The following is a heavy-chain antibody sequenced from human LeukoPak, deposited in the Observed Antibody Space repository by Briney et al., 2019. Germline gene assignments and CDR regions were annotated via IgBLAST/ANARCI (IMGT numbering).Heavy chain of an antibody. CDR1: GFTFSSYW. CDR2: IKQDGSEK. V-gene: IGHV3-7*04. D-gene: IGHD2-2*01. J-gene: IGHJ6*02. Sequence: PGGSLRLSCAASGFTFSSYWMSWVRQAPGEGLEWVANIKQDGSEKYYVDSVKGRFTISRDNAKNSLYLQMNSLRAEDTAVYYCARVIVAVPAALYYYYYYGMDVWGQGTTVTVSS. CDR3: ARVIVAVPAALYYYYYYGMDV.